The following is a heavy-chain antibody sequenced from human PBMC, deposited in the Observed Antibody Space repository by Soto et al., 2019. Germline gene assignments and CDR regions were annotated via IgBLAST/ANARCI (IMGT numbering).Heavy chain of an antibody. CDR2: ISGSGVST. J-gene: IGHJ4*02. CDR3: VKENLLYCDSSPLDY. Sequence: EVQLLESGGGLVQPGGSLRLSCAASGFTFNNYAMSWGRQTPGGGLEWGAAISGSGVSTYYADSVRGRFAISRDNSKNTLYLQMNSLGADDTAVCYCVKENLLYCDSSPLDYWGQGTLVTVSS. D-gene: IGHD4-17*01. V-gene: IGHV3-23*01. CDR1: GFTFNNYA.